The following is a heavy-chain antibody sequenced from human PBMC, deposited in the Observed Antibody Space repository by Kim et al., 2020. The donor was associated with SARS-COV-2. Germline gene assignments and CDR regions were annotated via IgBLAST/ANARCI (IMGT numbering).Heavy chain of an antibody. J-gene: IGHJ4*02. CDR3: AKVAKPYYDFWTGDFFDY. CDR1: GFTFNSYA. V-gene: IGHV3-23*01. Sequence: GSLRLSCAASGFTFNSYAMAWVHQAPGKGPEWVSLINAGGDNTYYADSVKGRFTFSRDNSKDTMFLQMNSLRAEDTAVYYCAKVAKPYYDFWTGDFFDYWGQGTLVTVSS. D-gene: IGHD3-3*01. CDR2: INAGGDNT.